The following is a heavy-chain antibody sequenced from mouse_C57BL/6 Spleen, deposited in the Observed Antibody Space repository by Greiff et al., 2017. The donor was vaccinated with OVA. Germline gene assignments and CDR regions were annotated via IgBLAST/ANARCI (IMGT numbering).Heavy chain of an antibody. CDR1: GYTFTDYY. CDR3: ARDYYSNPFAY. Sequence: QVQLKESGPELVKPGASVKISCKASGYTFTDYYINWVKQRPGQGLEWVGWIYTGSGNTKYNEKFKGRGTLTVDTPSSTAYMRLSSLTSEDSAVYFCARDYYSNPFAYWGQGTLVTVSA. J-gene: IGHJ3*01. V-gene: IGHV1-84*01. CDR2: IYTGSGNT. D-gene: IGHD2-5*01.